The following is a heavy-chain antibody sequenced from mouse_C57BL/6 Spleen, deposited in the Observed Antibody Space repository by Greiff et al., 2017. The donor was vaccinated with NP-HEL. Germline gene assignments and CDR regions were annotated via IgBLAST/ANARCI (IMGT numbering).Heavy chain of an antibody. CDR3: ARGGDGSDWYFDV. D-gene: IGHD2-3*01. CDR2: INPNNGGT. J-gene: IGHJ1*03. CDR1: GYTFTDYN. V-gene: IGHV1-22*01. Sequence: EVQLQQSGPELVKPGASVKMSCKASGYTFTDYNMHWVKQSHGKSLEWIGYINPNNGGTSYNQKFKGKATLTVNKSSSTAYMELRSLTSEDSAVYDCARGGDGSDWYFDVWAQGPRSPSPQ.